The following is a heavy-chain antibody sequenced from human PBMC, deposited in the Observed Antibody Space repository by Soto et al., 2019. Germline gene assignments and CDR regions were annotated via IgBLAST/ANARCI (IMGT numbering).Heavy chain of an antibody. J-gene: IGHJ4*02. CDR2: IKKDGSEK. Sequence: EVQLVESGGGLVQPGGSLRLSCAASGFTVSSYWMTWVRQAPGKGLEWVANIKKDGSEKYYVDSVKGRFTISRDNAKNSLYLQMSSLRDEDTAVYYCAGEGRGYCSSTSCPGIWGQGTLVTVSS. V-gene: IGHV3-7*01. D-gene: IGHD2-2*01. CDR3: AGEGRGYCSSTSCPGI. CDR1: GFTVSSYW.